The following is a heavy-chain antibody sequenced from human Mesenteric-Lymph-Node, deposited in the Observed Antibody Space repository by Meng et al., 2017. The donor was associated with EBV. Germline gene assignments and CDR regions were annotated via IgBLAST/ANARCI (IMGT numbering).Heavy chain of an antibody. CDR3: THRRSGYDLFDY. J-gene: IGHJ4*02. D-gene: IGHD5-12*01. CDR2: IYWDDDK. V-gene: IGHV2-5*02. CDR1: GFSLSTSGVG. Sequence: QITLKESGPTLVKPTXTITLTCTCSGFSLSTSGVGVGWIRQPPGKALEWLALIYWDDDKRYSPSLKSRLTVTKDTSKNQLVLTMTNMDPVDTATYYCTHRRSGYDLFDYWGQGILVTVSS.